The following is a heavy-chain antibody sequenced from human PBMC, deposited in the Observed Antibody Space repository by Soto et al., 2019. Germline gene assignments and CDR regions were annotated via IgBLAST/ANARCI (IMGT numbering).Heavy chain of an antibody. Sequence: SETLSLTCTVSGGSISGYYWNWVRQPPGKGLEWIGHISYTGSTNYNPSLKSRVTISVDTSKSQFSLKLGSVTAADAAVYYCARPSVAGSWGPFDYWGQGILVTVSS. J-gene: IGHJ4*02. CDR3: ARPSVAGSWGPFDY. D-gene: IGHD6-19*01. CDR2: ISYTGST. V-gene: IGHV4-59*01. CDR1: GGSISGYY.